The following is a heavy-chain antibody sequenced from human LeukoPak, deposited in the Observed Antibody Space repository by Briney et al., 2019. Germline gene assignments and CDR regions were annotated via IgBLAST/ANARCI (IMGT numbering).Heavy chain of an antibody. V-gene: IGHV4-39*07. CDR3: ARDVDYGDSALGY. CDR1: GGSISSSSYY. Sequence: SETLSLTCTVSGGSISSSSYYWAWIRQPPGKGLEWIGSIYYSGSTYYNSSLKSRVTISVDTFKNQFSLKLISVTAADTAVYYCARDVDYGDSALGYWGQGTLVTVSS. CDR2: IYYSGST. J-gene: IGHJ4*02. D-gene: IGHD4-17*01.